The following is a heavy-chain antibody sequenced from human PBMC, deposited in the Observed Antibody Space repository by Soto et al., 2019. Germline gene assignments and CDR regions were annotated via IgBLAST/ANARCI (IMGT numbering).Heavy chain of an antibody. D-gene: IGHD2-8*02. CDR2: INHSGST. Sequence: SETLSLTCAVYGGSFSGYYWSWIRQPPGKGLEWIGEINHSGSTNYNPSLKSRVTISVDTSKNQFSLKLSSVTAADTAVYYCERGRTGLFDYWGQGTLVTVSS. CDR3: ERGRTGLFDY. V-gene: IGHV4-34*01. J-gene: IGHJ4*02. CDR1: GGSFSGYY.